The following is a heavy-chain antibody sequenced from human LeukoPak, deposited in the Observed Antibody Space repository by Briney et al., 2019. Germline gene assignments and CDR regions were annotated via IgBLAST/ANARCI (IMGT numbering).Heavy chain of an antibody. CDR2: IYYSGST. V-gene: IGHV4-38-2*01. J-gene: IGHJ4*02. CDR1: GYSISSGYY. Sequence: SETLSLTCAVSGYSISSGYYWGWIRQPPGKGLEWIGSIYYSGSTYYNPSLKSRVTISVDTSKNQFSLKLSSVTAADTAVYYCARSGSGPGIYYFDYWGQGTLVTVSS. D-gene: IGHD5-12*01. CDR3: ARSGSGPGIYYFDY.